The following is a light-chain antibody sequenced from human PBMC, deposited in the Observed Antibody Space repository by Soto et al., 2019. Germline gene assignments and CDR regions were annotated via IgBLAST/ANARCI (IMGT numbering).Light chain of an antibody. CDR2: DVS. Sequence: QSALIQPRSVSGSPGQSVTISCTGTSSDVGGYNFVSWYQQHPGKVPRLVIYDVSKRPSWVPDRFSGSKSGNTASLTISGLLLEDEADYYCSSYSNINTRACVFGTGTKLTVL. V-gene: IGLV2-11*01. CDR1: SSDVGGYNF. J-gene: IGLJ1*01. CDR3: SSYSNINTRACV.